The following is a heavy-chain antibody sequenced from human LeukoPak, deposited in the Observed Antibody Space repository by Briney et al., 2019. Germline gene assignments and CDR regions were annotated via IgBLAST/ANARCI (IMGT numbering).Heavy chain of an antibody. V-gene: IGHV3-33*01. CDR2: IWYDGSNK. CDR3: ARAAMSSGVGGAFDI. J-gene: IGHJ3*02. Sequence: GRSLRLSCAASGFTFSSYGMHWVRQAPGKGLEWVAVIWYDGSNKCYADSVKGRFTISRDNSKNTLYLQMNSLRAEDTAVYYCARAAMSSGVGGAFDIWGQGTMVTVSS. D-gene: IGHD6-19*01. CDR1: GFTFSSYG.